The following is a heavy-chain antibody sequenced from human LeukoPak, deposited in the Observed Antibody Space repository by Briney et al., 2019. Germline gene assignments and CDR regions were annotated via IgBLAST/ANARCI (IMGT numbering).Heavy chain of an antibody. CDR1: GFTFSSYG. V-gene: IGHV3-33*01. D-gene: IGHD3-10*01. CDR2: IWYDGSNK. J-gene: IGHJ4*02. Sequence: GSLRLSCAASGFTFSSYGMHWVRQAPGKGLEWVAVIWYDGSNKYYADSVKGRLTISRDNSKNTLYLQMNSLRAEDTAVYYCARGRMEQKFGERLDYWGQGTLVTVSS. CDR3: ARGRMEQKFGERLDY.